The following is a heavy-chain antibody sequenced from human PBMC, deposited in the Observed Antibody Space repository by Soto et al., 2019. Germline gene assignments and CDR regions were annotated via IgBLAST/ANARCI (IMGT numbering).Heavy chain of an antibody. D-gene: IGHD3-9*01. V-gene: IGHV1-18*01. Sequence: QVRLVQSGAEVKKPGASVKVSCKTYGYDFTNYGIIWVRQAPGQGLEWMGWISAYNGNIVYAQNFRGRATLTTDTSTGSAYMELRSLRSDDTAVYYCARGHDILTGWKLTFWGQGTLVTVSS. CDR1: GYDFTNYG. J-gene: IGHJ4*02. CDR3: ARGHDILTGWKLTF. CDR2: ISAYNGNI.